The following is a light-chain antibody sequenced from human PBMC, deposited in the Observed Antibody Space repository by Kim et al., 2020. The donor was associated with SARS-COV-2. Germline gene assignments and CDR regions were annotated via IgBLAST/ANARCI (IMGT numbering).Light chain of an antibody. CDR2: GKN. Sequence: VALGQTVRITCQGDSLRSYYATWYQQKPGQAPILVFYGKNNRPSGIPARFSGSSSGNTASLTITGTQAGDEADYYCNSRDSNNNVLFGGGTQLTVL. CDR3: NSRDSNNNVL. J-gene: IGLJ2*01. CDR1: SLRSYY. V-gene: IGLV3-19*01.